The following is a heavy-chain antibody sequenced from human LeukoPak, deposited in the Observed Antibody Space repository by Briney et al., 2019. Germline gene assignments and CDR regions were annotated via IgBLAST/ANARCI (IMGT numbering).Heavy chain of an antibody. CDR1: GFTFSSYG. J-gene: IGHJ3*02. D-gene: IGHD3-3*01. CDR3: ARSITMFGVVTDDAFDI. Sequence: GGSLRLSCAASGFTFSSYGMHWVRQAPGKGLEWVAFIRYDGSNNYYADSVKGRFTISRDNSKNRLYLQMNSLRAEDTAVYYCARSITMFGVVTDDAFDIWGQGTMVTVSS. CDR2: IRYDGSNN. V-gene: IGHV3-30*02.